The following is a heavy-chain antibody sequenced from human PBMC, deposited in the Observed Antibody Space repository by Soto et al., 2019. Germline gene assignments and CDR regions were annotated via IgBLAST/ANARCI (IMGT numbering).Heavy chain of an antibody. J-gene: IGHJ5*02. CDR2: IYAGGNT. D-gene: IGHD7-27*01. CDR3: AGVLIRLTPRVYWLAP. V-gene: IGHV3-66*01. CDR1: GFSVSVNY. Sequence: EVRLVESGGHLVQPGESLRLSCAASGFSVSVNYMSWVRQAPGKGLEWVSVIYAGGNTYYADSVRGRFTIARDRSTNTLFLQIDALRADYTSVYFCAGVLIRLTPRVYWLAPGGQGTLVSV.